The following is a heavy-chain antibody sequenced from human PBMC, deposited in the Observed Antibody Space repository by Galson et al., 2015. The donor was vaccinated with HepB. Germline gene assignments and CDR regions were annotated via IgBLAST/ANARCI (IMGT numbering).Heavy chain of an antibody. CDR1: GFTFSSYG. Sequence: SLRLSCAASGFTFSSYGMHWVRQAPGKGLEWVAVIWYDGSNKYYADSVKGRFTISRDNSKNTLYLQMNSLRAEDTAVYYCAREPVIAARPIYYYYMDVWGKGTTVTVSS. V-gene: IGHV3-33*01. CDR3: AREPVIAARPIYYYYMDV. CDR2: IWYDGSNK. D-gene: IGHD6-6*01. J-gene: IGHJ6*03.